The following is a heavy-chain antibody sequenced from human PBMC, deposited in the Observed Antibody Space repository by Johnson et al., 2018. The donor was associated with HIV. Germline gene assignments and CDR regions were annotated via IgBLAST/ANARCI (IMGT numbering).Heavy chain of an antibody. CDR2: ISYDGSNK. CDR1: GFTFSSYG. Sequence: VQLIESGGGVVQPGGSLRLSCAGSGFTFSSYGLHWVRQAPGKGLEWVAVISYDGSNKYFADSVKGRFTISRDNSKNTMSLQMNSPRVEDTAVYYCARVRGGRENAFDIWGQGTMVTVSS. V-gene: IGHV3-30*19. CDR3: ARVRGGRENAFDI. J-gene: IGHJ3*02. D-gene: IGHD1-26*01.